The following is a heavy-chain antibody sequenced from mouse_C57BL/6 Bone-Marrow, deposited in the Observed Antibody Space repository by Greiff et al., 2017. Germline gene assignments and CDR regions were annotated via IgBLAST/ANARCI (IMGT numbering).Heavy chain of an antibody. V-gene: IGHV2-2*01. D-gene: IGHD1-1*01. J-gene: IGHJ1*03. CDR2: IWSGGST. Sequence: VHLVESGPGLVQPSQSLSITCTVSGFSLTSYGVHWVRQSPGKGLEWLGVIWSGGSTDYNAAFISRLSISKDNSTSQVFFNMNSLQAGDTAIYYGARNPDYGRSFYWYFDVWGTGTTVTVSS. CDR3: ARNPDYGRSFYWYFDV. CDR1: GFSLTSYG.